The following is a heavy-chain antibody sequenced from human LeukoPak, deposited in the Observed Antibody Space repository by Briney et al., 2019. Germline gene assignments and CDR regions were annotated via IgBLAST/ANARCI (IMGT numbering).Heavy chain of an antibody. V-gene: IGHV4-4*08. CDR2: ISASGGT. CDR3: ARSPHNSAWYEKWFDP. CDR1: GGSISTYY. D-gene: IGHD6-19*01. Sequence: SQTLSLTCTVSGGSISTYYWSWIRQSPGKGLEWIADISASGGTNYNPSLESRVTVSIDSSKNQFSLKLSSVTAADTAVFYCARSPHNSAWYEKWFDPWGQGTLVTVSS. J-gene: IGHJ5*02.